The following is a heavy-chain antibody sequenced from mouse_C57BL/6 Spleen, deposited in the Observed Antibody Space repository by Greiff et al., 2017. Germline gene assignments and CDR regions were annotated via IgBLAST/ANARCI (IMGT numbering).Heavy chain of an antibody. J-gene: IGHJ2*01. CDR3: ARGDWDAVDY. CDR1: GYAFSSSW. Sequence: QVQLQQSGPELVKPGASVTISCKASGYAFSSSWMNWVKQRPGKGLEWIGRIYPGDGDTNYNGKFKGKATLTADKSSSTAYMQLSSLTSEDSAVYFCARGDWDAVDYWGQGTTLTVSS. CDR2: IYPGDGDT. D-gene: IGHD4-1*01. V-gene: IGHV1-82*01.